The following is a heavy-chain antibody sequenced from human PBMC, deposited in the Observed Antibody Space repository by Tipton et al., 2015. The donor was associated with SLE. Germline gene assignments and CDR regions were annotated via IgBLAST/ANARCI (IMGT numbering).Heavy chain of an antibody. Sequence: TLSLTCTVSGGSLSTYYWSWIRQPPGKGLEWIGYIYFSGSTNYNPSFSGRVTISLDRSTDQVSLHLDAVTAADTAVYYCARTLGAIAHTVYDAFDIWGQGKMVTVSS. CDR1: GGSLSTYY. J-gene: IGHJ3*02. V-gene: IGHV4-4*09. D-gene: IGHD1-26*01. CDR3: ARTLGAIAHTVYDAFDI. CDR2: IYFSGST.